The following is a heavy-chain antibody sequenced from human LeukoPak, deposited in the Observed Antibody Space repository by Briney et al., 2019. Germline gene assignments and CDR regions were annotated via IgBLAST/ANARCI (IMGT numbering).Heavy chain of an antibody. CDR2: INHSGST. V-gene: IGHV4-34*01. CDR3: ARGEGIAVADDWFDP. CDR1: GGSFSGYY. Sequence: SETLSLTCAVYGGSFSGYYWSWIRQPPGKGLEWIGEINHSGSTNYNPSLKSRVTISVDTSKNQFSLKLSSVTAADTAVYYCARGEGIAVADDWFDPWGQGTLVTVSS. D-gene: IGHD6-19*01. J-gene: IGHJ5*02.